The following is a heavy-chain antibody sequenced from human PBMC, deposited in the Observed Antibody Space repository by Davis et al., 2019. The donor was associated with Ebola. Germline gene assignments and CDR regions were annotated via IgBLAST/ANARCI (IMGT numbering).Heavy chain of an antibody. CDR3: ARGSALAARAFDY. CDR2: ISAYNGNT. J-gene: IGHJ4*02. V-gene: IGHV1-8*01. Sequence: ASVKVSCKTSGYTFTSYDINWVRQAPGQGLEWMGWISAYNGNTNYAQKLQGRVTMTRNTSISTAYMELSSLRSEDTAVYYCARGSALAARAFDYWGQGTLVTVSS. CDR1: GYTFTSYD. D-gene: IGHD6-6*01.